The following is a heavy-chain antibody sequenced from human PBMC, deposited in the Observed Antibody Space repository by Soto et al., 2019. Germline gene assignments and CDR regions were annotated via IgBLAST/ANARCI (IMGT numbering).Heavy chain of an antibody. Sequence: SETLSLTCAVYGGSFSGYYWSWIRQPPGKGLEWIGEINHSGSTNYNPSLKSRVTISVDTSKNQFSLKLSSVTAADTAVYYCARRGRFLEWSRERHHYYYMDVWGKGTTVTVSS. J-gene: IGHJ6*03. CDR2: INHSGST. CDR1: GGSFSGYY. D-gene: IGHD3-3*01. V-gene: IGHV4-34*01. CDR3: ARRGRFLEWSRERHHYYYMDV.